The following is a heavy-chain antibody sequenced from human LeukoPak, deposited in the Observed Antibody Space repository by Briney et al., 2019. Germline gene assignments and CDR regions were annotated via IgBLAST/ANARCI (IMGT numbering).Heavy chain of an antibody. J-gene: IGHJ4*02. CDR3: ARQSRDGSKTRGYYFDY. CDR1: GYIFTNYW. V-gene: IGHV5-51*01. CDR2: IYPADSDT. D-gene: IGHD3-10*01. Sequence: GESLKISCQVSGYIFTNYWTGWVRQMPGKGLESMGIIYPADSDTAYSPSFQGQVTISADKSISTVYLQWSSLKASDTAMYYCARQSRDGSKTRGYYFDYWGQGTLVTVS.